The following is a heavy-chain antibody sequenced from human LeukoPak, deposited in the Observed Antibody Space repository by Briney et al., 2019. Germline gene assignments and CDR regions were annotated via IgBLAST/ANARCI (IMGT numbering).Heavy chain of an antibody. CDR3: ARSYRYSGWKYFDY. CDR1: GFTLSNYA. J-gene: IGHJ4*02. Sequence: GGSLRLSCAASGFTLSNYAMAWVRQAPGKGLEWVAVISDDGNNKYYVDSVKGRFTISRDNSKNTQYLQMNSLRTEDTAMYYCARSYRYSGWKYFDYWGQGTLVTVSS. CDR2: ISDDGNNK. V-gene: IGHV3-30-3*01. D-gene: IGHD5-12*01.